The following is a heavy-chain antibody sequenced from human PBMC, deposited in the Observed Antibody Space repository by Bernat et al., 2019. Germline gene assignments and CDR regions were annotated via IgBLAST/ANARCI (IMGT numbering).Heavy chain of an antibody. V-gene: IGHV3-15*01. CDR3: TTEGPPIHGELFDI. CDR2: IKSKTDGGTT. Sequence: EVQLVESGGGLVKPGGSLRLSCAASGFTFSNAWMSWVRQAPGKGPEWVGRIKSKTDGGTTDYAAPVKGRFTISRDDSKNTLYLQMNSLKTEDTAVYYCTTEGPPIHGELFDIWGQGTMVTVSS. CDR1: GFTFSNAW. D-gene: IGHD4-17*01. J-gene: IGHJ3*02.